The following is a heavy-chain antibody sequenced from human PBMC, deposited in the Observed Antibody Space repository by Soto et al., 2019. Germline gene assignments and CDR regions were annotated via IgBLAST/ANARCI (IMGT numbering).Heavy chain of an antibody. V-gene: IGHV3-21*01. CDR2: ISSSSSYT. Sequence: GGSLRLSCSASGFTFSSYAMHWVRQAPGKGLEWVSAISSSSSYTYYAASVKGRFTISRDNAKNTLYLQMNSLRADDTAVYYCARDRCISTSCYPWGQGTLVTVSS. J-gene: IGHJ5*02. CDR1: GFTFSSYA. CDR3: ARDRCISTSCYP. D-gene: IGHD2-2*01.